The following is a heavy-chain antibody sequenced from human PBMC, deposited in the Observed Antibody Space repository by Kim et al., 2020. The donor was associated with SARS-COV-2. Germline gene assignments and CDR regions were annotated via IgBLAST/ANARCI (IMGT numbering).Heavy chain of an antibody. CDR3: ASLRVGLVRGVPYFDL. D-gene: IGHD3-10*01. CDR1: GGSVSTHAHC. V-gene: IGHV4-39*02. CDR2: TCYSGKT. Sequence: SETLSLTCNVSGGSVSTHAHCWAWFRQSPGKGLEWIGYTCYSGKTDHNPSLKTRVTLSMDTSSNHFSLSLTSVTAADTAVYSCASLRVGLVRGVPYFDLWGQGDPVPLPL. J-gene: IGHJ4*01.